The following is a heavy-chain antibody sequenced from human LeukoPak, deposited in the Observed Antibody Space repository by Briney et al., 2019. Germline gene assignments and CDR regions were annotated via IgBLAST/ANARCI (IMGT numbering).Heavy chain of an antibody. CDR3: ARDSGTTGEVKFDP. V-gene: IGHV4-4*07. CDR1: GASISSYY. Sequence: RASETLSLACTVSGASISSYYWSWIRQLAGKGLEWIGRIYVSGSTTYNPSLESRVTMSLDTSKNQISLKVSSVTAADTAVYYCARDSGTTGEVKFDPWGQGTLVTVSS. CDR2: IYVSGST. J-gene: IGHJ5*02. D-gene: IGHD1-7*01.